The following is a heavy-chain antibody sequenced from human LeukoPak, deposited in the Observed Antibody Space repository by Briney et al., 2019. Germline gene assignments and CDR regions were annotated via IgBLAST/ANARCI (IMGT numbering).Heavy chain of an antibody. J-gene: IGHJ5*02. V-gene: IGHV1-2*02. CDR3: ARDLTPSVVIPAPGRLDP. Sequence: ASVKVSCKASGCTFAGWYIHWVRQAPGQGLEWMGWINPKTGGTNLAKSFQGRVTMTSDTFISTAYMELSSLRSDDTALYFCARDLTPSVVIPAPGRLDPWGQGTQVTVSS. D-gene: IGHD2-2*01. CDR2: INPKTGGT. CDR1: GCTFAGWY.